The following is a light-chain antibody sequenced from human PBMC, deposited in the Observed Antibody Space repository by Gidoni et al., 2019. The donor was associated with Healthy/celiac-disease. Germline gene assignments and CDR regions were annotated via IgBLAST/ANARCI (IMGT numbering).Light chain of an antibody. V-gene: IGKV1-9*01. CDR1: QGISSY. J-gene: IGKJ4*01. CDR3: QQLNSYLALT. Sequence: DIQLTQSPSFLSASVGDRVTITCRASQGISSYLAWYQQKPAKAPKLLIYAASTLQSGVPSRFSGSGSGTEFTLTISSLQPEDFATYYCQQLNSYLALTFGGGTKVEIK. CDR2: AAS.